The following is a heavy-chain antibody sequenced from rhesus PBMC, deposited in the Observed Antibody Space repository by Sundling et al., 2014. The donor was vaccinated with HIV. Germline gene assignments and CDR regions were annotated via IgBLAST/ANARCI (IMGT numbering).Heavy chain of an antibody. CDR1: GFTFSDHY. D-gene: IGHD5-30*01. J-gene: IGHJ4*01. CDR2: ISYSGGTT. Sequence: EVKLVESGGDLAKPGGSLRLSCAASGFTFSDHYMHWVRQAPGKGLEWVSAISYSGGTTYYADSVQGRFTISRENARNTLYLQMDSLRPEDTAVYYCGRDARGYSAYSDHWGQGVLVTVSS. V-gene: IGHV3-59*01. CDR3: GRDARGYSAYSDH.